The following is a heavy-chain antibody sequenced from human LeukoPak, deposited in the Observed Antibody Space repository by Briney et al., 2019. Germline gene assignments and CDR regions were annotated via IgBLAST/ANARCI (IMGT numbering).Heavy chain of an antibody. J-gene: IGHJ3*02. V-gene: IGHV4-30-2*01. CDR3: ASPMTLVLRGLAGIDAFNI. Sequence: PQTLSLTCTVSGVSISSGGYYWSWIRQPPGKGLEWIGHIQHSGGTYYSPSLRSRVTMSLDRSKNQFSLNLSSATAADTAVYYCASPMTLVLRGLAGIDAFNIWGQGTMVTVSS. CDR2: IQHSGGT. CDR1: GVSISSGGYY. D-gene: IGHD3-22*01.